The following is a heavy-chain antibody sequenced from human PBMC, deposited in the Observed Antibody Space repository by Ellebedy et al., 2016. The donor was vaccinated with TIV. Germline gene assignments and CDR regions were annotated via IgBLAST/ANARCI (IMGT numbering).Heavy chain of an antibody. Sequence: GESLKISCQASGYSFSTYWIGWVRQMPGKGLEWMCMIYPHDSDTRYSPSFQGQVTISADKSISTAYLQWSSLKASDTAMYYCARVMTPVTNDAFDIWGQGTMVTVSS. CDR3: ARVMTPVTNDAFDI. J-gene: IGHJ3*02. CDR2: IYPHDSDT. CDR1: GYSFSTYW. D-gene: IGHD4-17*01. V-gene: IGHV5-51*01.